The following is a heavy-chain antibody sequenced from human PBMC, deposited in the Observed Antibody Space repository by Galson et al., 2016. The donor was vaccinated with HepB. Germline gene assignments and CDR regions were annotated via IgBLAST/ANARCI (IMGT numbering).Heavy chain of an antibody. J-gene: IGHJ1*01. D-gene: IGHD3-3*01. CDR3: ANVFWSDSSEGPLRH. CDR2: ISGTGGST. CDR1: GIRFSNYA. Sequence: SLRLSCAASGIRFSNYAMSWVRQAPGKGLEGVSVISGTGGSTYYADSVKGRFTISSDNSKDTLYLQMNSLRPDDTAVYFCANVFWSDSSEGPLRHWGQGTLVSVSS. V-gene: IGHV3-23*01.